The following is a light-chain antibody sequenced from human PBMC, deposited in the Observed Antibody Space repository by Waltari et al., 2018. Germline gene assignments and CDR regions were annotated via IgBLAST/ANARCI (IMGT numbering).Light chain of an antibody. Sequence: QSALTQPASMSASPGQSITISCTATINDVGTYNLVSWYQQHPGNSPKLLIFEGTKRPSEVSSRFSGSKSADTASLEISGLQAEDEADYYCCSYAGTWLFGGGTKLTVL. CDR2: EGT. CDR3: CSYAGTWL. J-gene: IGLJ3*02. CDR1: INDVGTYNL. V-gene: IGLV2-23*01.